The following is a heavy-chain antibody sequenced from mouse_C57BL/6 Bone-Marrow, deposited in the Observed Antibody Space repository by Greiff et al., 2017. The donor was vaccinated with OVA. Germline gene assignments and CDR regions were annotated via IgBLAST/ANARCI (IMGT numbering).Heavy chain of an antibody. D-gene: IGHD1-1*01. V-gene: IGHV1-7*01. J-gene: IGHJ1*03. CDR1: GYTFTSYW. CDR2: INPSSGYT. CDR3: ARFYDSSSSQNYWCVNI. Sequence: VMLVESGAELAQPGASVKMSCKASGYTFTSYWMNWVKQRHGQGLEWIGYINPSSGYTKYNQKYKDKAKLAADKSSNTAYMQLNSLTYKDYAVYYGARFYDSSSSQNYWCVNIWGTGTTVAVTS.